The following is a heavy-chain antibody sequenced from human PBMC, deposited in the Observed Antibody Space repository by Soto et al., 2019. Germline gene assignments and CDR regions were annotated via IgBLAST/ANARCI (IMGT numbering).Heavy chain of an antibody. Sequence: GESLKISCKGSGYSFTSYWIGWVRQMPGKGLEWMGIIYPGDSDTRHSPSFQGQVTISADKSISTAYLQWSSLKASDTAMYYCARQLWGLQPTYYYYYMDVWGKGTTVTVSS. CDR3: ARQLWGLQPTYYYYYMDV. CDR1: GYSFTSYW. D-gene: IGHD4-4*01. J-gene: IGHJ6*03. V-gene: IGHV5-51*01. CDR2: IYPGDSDT.